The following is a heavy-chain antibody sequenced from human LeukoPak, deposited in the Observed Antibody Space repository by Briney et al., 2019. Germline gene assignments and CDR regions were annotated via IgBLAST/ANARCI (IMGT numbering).Heavy chain of an antibody. J-gene: IGHJ5*02. Sequence: GASVKVSCKASGYTFTSYYMHWVRQAPGQGLEWMGIINPSGGSTSYAQKFQGRVTITRDTSASTAYMELSSLRSEDTAVYYCARGTEDSSGYYYWFDPWGPGNPGHRLL. V-gene: IGHV1-46*01. CDR3: ARGTEDSSGYYYWFDP. CDR2: INPSGGST. D-gene: IGHD3-22*01. CDR1: GYTFTSYY.